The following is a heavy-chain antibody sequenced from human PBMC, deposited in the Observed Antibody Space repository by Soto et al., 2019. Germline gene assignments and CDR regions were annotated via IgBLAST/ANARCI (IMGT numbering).Heavy chain of an antibody. Sequence: PGGSLRLSCSASGFTFSSYAMHWVRQAPGKGLEYVSAISSNGGSTYYADSVKGRFTISRDNSKNTLYLQMSSLRAEDTAVHYCVRRIAAAGIRSSNWFDPWGQGTLVTVSS. CDR2: ISSNGGST. CDR3: VRRIAAAGIRSSNWFDP. D-gene: IGHD6-13*01. CDR1: GFTFSSYA. J-gene: IGHJ5*02. V-gene: IGHV3-64D*08.